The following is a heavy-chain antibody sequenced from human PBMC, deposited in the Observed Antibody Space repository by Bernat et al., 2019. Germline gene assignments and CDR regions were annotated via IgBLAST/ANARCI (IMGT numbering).Heavy chain of an antibody. CDR3: ASARGYCSGGSCYPDGPYYFDY. Sequence: QVQLQESGPGLVKPSETLSLTCTVSGGSISSYYWSWIRQPPGKGLEWIGYIYYSGSTNYNPSLKSRVTISVDTSKIQFSLKLSSVTAADTAVYYCASARGYCSGGSCYPDGPYYFDYWGQGTLVTVSS. D-gene: IGHD2-15*01. CDR2: IYYSGST. V-gene: IGHV4-59*01. J-gene: IGHJ4*02. CDR1: GGSISSYY.